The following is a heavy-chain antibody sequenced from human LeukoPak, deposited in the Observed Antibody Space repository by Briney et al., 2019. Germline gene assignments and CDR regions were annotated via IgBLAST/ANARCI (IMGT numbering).Heavy chain of an antibody. CDR3: AKGGPYSSSPDFDY. V-gene: IGHV3-23*01. J-gene: IGHJ4*02. CDR1: GFAFSSYA. CDR2: ISGRAGST. D-gene: IGHD6-6*01. Sequence: GGSLRLSCAASGFAFSSYAMSWVRQAPGKGLEWVSSISGRAGSTYYADSVKGRFTISRDNSKNTLVLQMNSLRAEDMAVYYCAKGGPYSSSPDFDYWGQGTLVTVSS.